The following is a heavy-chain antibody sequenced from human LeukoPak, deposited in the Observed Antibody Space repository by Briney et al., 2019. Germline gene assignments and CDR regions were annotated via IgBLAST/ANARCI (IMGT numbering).Heavy chain of an antibody. CDR1: GDSISSSY. V-gene: IGHV4-34*01. CDR2: INHSGST. CDR3: ARAVNYDSSGYYPYYFDY. D-gene: IGHD3-22*01. J-gene: IGHJ4*02. Sequence: SETLSLTCTVSGDSISSSYWSWIRQPPGKGLEWIGEINHSGSTNYNPSLKSRVTISVDTSKNQFSLKLSSVTAADTAVYYCARAVNYDSSGYYPYYFDYWGQGTLVTVSS.